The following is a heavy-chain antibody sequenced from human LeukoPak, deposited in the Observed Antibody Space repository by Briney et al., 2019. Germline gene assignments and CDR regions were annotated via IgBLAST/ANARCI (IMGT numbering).Heavy chain of an antibody. J-gene: IGHJ4*02. CDR1: GFTFDDYA. V-gene: IGHV3-43*02. CDR2: ISGDGGST. Sequence: GGSLRLSCAASGFTFDDYAMHWVRQAPGKGLEWVSLISGDGGSTYYADSVKGRFTISRDNSKNSLYLQMNSLRTEDTALYYCAKDMVRGVIIMPALDYWAREPWSPSPQ. CDR3: AKDMVRGVIIMPALDY. D-gene: IGHD3-10*01.